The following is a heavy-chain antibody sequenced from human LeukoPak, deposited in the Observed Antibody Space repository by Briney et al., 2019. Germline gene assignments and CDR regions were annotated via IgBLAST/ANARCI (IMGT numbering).Heavy chain of an antibody. V-gene: IGHV3-7*01. Sequence: GGSLRLSCAASGFTFSSYWMSWVRQAPGKGLEWVANIKQDGSEKYYVDSVKGRFTISRDNAKTSLYLQMNSLRAEDTAVYYCARLQYSFLYGSGSYGVDYWGQGTLVTVSS. D-gene: IGHD3-10*01. CDR3: ARLQYSFLYGSGSYGVDY. CDR1: GFTFSSYW. CDR2: IKQDGSEK. J-gene: IGHJ4*02.